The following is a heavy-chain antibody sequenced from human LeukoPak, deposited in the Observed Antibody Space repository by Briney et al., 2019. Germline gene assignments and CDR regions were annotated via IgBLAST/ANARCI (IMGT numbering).Heavy chain of an antibody. CDR3: ARDPSIAARPGTFDY. J-gene: IGHJ4*02. CDR2: VDPEDGET. V-gene: IGHV1-69-2*01. D-gene: IGHD6-6*01. CDR1: GYTFTDYY. Sequence: GASVKVSCKASGYTFTDYYMHWVQQAPGKGLEWMGRVDPEDGETIYAEKFQGRVTITADTSTDTAYMELSSLRSEDTAVYYCARDPSIAARPGTFDYWGQGTLVTVSS.